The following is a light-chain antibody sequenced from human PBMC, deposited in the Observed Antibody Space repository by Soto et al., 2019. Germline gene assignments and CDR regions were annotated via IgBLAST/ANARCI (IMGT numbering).Light chain of an antibody. V-gene: IGKV3-11*01. Sequence: EIVLTQSPATLSLSPGERATLSCRASQSVSSYLAWYQQKPGQAPRLLIYDASNRATGIPARFSGSGSGTDSTLTISSLEPEDFAFYYFQQRSNWPLTFGPGTKVDIK. J-gene: IGKJ3*01. CDR2: DAS. CDR1: QSVSSY. CDR3: QQRSNWPLT.